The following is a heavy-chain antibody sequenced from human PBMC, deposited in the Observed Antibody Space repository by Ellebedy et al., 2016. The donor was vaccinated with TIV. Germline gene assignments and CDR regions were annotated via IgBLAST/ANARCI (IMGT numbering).Heavy chain of an antibody. CDR1: GFTFSSYA. CDR2: ISGSGGST. Sequence: GGSLRLSXAASGFTFSSYAMSWVRQAPGKGLEWVSAISGSGGSTYYADSVKGRFTISRDNSKNTLYLQMNSLRPDDTAVYYCARDDGPTMVRGVITGFYYHGIDVWGQGTTVSVSS. J-gene: IGHJ6*02. CDR3: ARDDGPTMVRGVITGFYYHGIDV. V-gene: IGHV3-23*01. D-gene: IGHD3-10*01.